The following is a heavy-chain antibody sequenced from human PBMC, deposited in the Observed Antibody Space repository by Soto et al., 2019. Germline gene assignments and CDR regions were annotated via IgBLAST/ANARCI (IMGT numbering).Heavy chain of an antibody. V-gene: IGHV3-66*01. Sequence: GGSLRLSCAASGFTVSSNYMSWVRQAPGKGLEWVSVIYSRGSTYYADSVKGRFTISRDNSKNTLYLQMNSRRAEDTSVYYCARDKGSYPNDAFDIWGQGTMVTVSS. J-gene: IGHJ3*02. CDR3: ARDKGSYPNDAFDI. CDR2: IYSRGST. D-gene: IGHD1-26*01. CDR1: GFTVSSNY.